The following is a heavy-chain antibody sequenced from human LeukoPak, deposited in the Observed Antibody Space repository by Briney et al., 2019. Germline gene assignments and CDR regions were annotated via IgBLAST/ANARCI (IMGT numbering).Heavy chain of an antibody. CDR3: TTGPYYYDSSGYCCDY. D-gene: IGHD3-22*01. Sequence: GGSLRLSCAASGFTFSSYSMNWVRQAPGKGLEWVGRIKSKTEGGTTDYAAPVKGRFTISRHDSKNTLYLQMNSLKTEDTAVYYCTTGPYYYDSSGYCCDYWGQGTLVTVSS. J-gene: IGHJ4*02. V-gene: IGHV3-15*01. CDR1: GFTFSSYS. CDR2: IKSKTEGGTT.